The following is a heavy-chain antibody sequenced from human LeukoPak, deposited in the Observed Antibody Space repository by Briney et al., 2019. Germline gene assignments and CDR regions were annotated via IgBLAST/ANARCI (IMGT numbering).Heavy chain of an antibody. CDR3: GIDPNGDYIGAFDF. J-gene: IGHJ3*01. Sequence: GGSLRLSCVASGIAFRNYVMTWVRQAPGKGLEWVSSITGSGTTTRYADSVKGRFTISRDNSVDTLYLQVNSPSAEDTAVYYCGIDPNGDYIGAFDFWGQGTKVTASS. V-gene: IGHV3-23*01. D-gene: IGHD4-17*01. CDR2: ITGSGTTT. CDR1: GIAFRNYV.